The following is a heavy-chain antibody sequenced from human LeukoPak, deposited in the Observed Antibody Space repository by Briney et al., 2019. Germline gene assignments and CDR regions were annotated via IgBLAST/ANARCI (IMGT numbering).Heavy chain of an antibody. D-gene: IGHD2/OR15-2a*01. CDR3: ARLGKPSVTVCYYSYYMDV. J-gene: IGHJ6*03. V-gene: IGHV5-51*01. Sequence: GESLKISCKGSGYSFSNYWIGWVRQMPGKGQEWMGVIYPGDSDTRYSPSFQGQVTISADKSISTAYLQWSSLKASDTAMYYCARLGKPSVTVCYYSYYMDVWGKGTTVTVSS. CDR2: IYPGDSDT. CDR1: GYSFSNYW.